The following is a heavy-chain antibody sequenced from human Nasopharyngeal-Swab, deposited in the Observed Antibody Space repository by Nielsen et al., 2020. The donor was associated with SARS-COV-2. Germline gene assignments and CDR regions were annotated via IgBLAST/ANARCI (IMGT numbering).Heavy chain of an antibody. D-gene: IGHD5-18*01. CDR2: ISSSSYI. V-gene: IGHV3-69-1*01. Sequence: WIRQPPGKGLEWVSSISSSSYIYYADSVKGRFTISRDNAKNSLYLQMNSLKAEDTAVYYCARDLSQLWFLFDYWGQGTLVTVSS. J-gene: IGHJ4*02. CDR3: ARDLSQLWFLFDY.